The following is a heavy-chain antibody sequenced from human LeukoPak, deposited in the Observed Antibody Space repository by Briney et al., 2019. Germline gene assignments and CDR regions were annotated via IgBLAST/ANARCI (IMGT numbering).Heavy chain of an antibody. Sequence: GGSLRLSCAASGFTFSGSAMHWVRQASGKGLEWVSSISGNGGATYYTGSVKGRFTISRDNSKNTLYLQMNSLRAEDTAVYYCAKDLFMELFPDYWGQGTLVTVSS. J-gene: IGHJ4*02. CDR3: AKDLFMELFPDY. V-gene: IGHV3-23*01. CDR1: GFTFSGSA. D-gene: IGHD2-21*01. CDR2: ISGNGGAT.